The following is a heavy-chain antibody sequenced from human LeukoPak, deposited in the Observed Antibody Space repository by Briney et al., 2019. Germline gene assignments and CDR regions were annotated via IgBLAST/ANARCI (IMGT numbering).Heavy chain of an antibody. CDR1: GFTLSSYG. J-gene: IGHJ3*01. Sequence: AGGSLRLSCAASGFTLSSYGMHWVRQAPGKGLEWVAFIRYDGSNKYYADSVKGRFTISRDNSKNTLYLQMNSLKVEDTAVYYCAKEIYCTATSCQGNDAFDLWGQGTVVIVSS. V-gene: IGHV3-30*02. CDR3: AKEIYCTATSCQGNDAFDL. CDR2: IRYDGSNK. D-gene: IGHD2-8*02.